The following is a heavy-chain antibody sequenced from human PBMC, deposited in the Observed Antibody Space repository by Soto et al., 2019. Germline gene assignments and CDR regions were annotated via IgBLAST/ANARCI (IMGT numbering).Heavy chain of an antibody. D-gene: IGHD2-8*01. Sequence: SETLSLTCTVSGGSISNFYWSWIRQPPGKGLEWIGYISYSGNTNYNPSLESRVSISVDTSKNQLSLNLTSVTAADTAVYYCARAPMVLSRSYFDSWGQGTPVTVSS. J-gene: IGHJ4*02. V-gene: IGHV4-59*01. CDR1: GGSISNFY. CDR3: ARAPMVLSRSYFDS. CDR2: ISYSGNT.